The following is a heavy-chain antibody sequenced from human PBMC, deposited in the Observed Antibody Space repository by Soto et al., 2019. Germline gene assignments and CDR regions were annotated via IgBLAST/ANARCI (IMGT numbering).Heavy chain of an antibody. V-gene: IGHV4-39*01. CDR3: ARHGPYTYYFYMDV. Sequence: SETLSLTCTVSDGSISSSSYYWGWFRQPPGEGLVWIGSFYYSGSTYYNPSLKSRVTISVDTSKNQFSLRLSSVTAADTAVYYCARHGPYTYYFYMDVWGKGTTVT. D-gene: IGHD1-20*01. CDR2: FYYSGST. J-gene: IGHJ6*03. CDR1: DGSISSSSYY.